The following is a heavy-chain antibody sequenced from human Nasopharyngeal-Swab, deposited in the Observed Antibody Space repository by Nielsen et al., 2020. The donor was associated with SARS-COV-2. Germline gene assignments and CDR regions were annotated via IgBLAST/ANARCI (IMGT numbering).Heavy chain of an antibody. D-gene: IGHD6-6*01. V-gene: IGHV1-18*04. J-gene: IGHJ4*02. CDR3: ARGRVSYSSSSALAY. CDR2: INPYNGNT. CDR1: GYIFKSYV. Sequence: SVKVSCTVSGYIFKSYVIHWVRQAPGQGLEWMGWINPYNGNTDSGQQHQDRVTMTTDTSTGTAYMELGSLRSDDTAIYYCARGRVSYSSSSALAYWGQGTLVSVSS.